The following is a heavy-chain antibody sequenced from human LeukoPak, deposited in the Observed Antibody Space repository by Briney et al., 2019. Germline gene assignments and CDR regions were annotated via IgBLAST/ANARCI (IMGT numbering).Heavy chain of an antibody. J-gene: IGHJ4*02. V-gene: IGHV1-2*02. Sequence: ASVKVSCKASGYTFTGYYMHWVRQAPGQGLEWMGWINPNSGGTNYAQKFQGRVTMTRDTSISTAYMELSRLRSDDTAVYYCAGEYSGSWYRFDYWGQGTLVTVSS. D-gene: IGHD6-13*01. CDR3: AGEYSGSWYRFDY. CDR1: GYTFTGYY. CDR2: INPNSGGT.